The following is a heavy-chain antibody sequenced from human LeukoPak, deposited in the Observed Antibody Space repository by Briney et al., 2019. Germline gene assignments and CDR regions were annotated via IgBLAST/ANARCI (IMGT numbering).Heavy chain of an antibody. D-gene: IGHD5-12*01. Sequence: GGSLRLSCAASGFTFDDYAMHWVRQAPGKGLEWVSLISGDGGSTYYADSVKGRFTISRDNAKNSLYLQMDSLRAEDTAVYYCARAGSDYESYYFDYWGQGTLVTVSS. CDR1: GFTFDDYA. J-gene: IGHJ4*02. CDR3: ARAGSDYESYYFDY. CDR2: ISGDGGST. V-gene: IGHV3-43*02.